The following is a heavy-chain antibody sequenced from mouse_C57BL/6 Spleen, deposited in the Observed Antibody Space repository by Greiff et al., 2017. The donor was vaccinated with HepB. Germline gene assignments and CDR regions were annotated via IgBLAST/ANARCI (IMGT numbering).Heavy chain of an antibody. V-gene: IGHV1-82*01. CDR1: GYAFSSSW. Sequence: QVQLQQSGPELVKPGASVKISCKASGYAFSSSWMNWVKQRPGKGLEWIGRIYPGDGDTNYNGKFKGKATLTADKSSSTAYMQLSSLTSEDSAVYFCARSGDDYDEAWFAYWGQGTLVTVSA. D-gene: IGHD2-4*01. CDR2: IYPGDGDT. CDR3: ARSGDDYDEAWFAY. J-gene: IGHJ3*01.